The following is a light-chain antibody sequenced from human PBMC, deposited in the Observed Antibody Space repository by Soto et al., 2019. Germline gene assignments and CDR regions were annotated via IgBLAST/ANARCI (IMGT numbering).Light chain of an antibody. CDR3: SSYTSSSTYV. CDR2: EVS. J-gene: IGLJ1*01. V-gene: IGLV2-14*01. CDR1: NSDVGGYDY. Sequence: QSALTQPASVSGSPGQSINIYCTGTNSDVGGYDYVSWYKQYPGQAPKVIIYEVSNRPSGVSNRFSGSKSGNTASLTISGLQAEDEADYYCSSYTSSSTYVFGTGTKGTVL.